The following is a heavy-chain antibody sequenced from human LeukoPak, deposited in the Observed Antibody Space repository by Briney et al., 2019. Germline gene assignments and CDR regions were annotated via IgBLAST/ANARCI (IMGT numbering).Heavy chain of an antibody. D-gene: IGHD1-26*01. CDR2: IWYDGSNE. J-gene: IGHJ4*02. Sequence: GRSLRLSCAASGFTFSRYGMHWVRQAPGKGLEWVAVIWYDGSNEYYADSVKGRFTIYRDNSKNTLYLQMSSLKGEDTAVYYCARPLAGAALDYWGQGTLVTVSS. V-gene: IGHV3-33*01. CDR3: ARPLAGAALDY. CDR1: GFTFSRYG.